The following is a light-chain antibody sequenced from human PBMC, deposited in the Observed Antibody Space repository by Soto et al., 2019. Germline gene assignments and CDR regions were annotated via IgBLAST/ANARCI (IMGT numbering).Light chain of an antibody. J-gene: IGKJ1*01. CDR3: QQYNNWPPWT. CDR2: GAS. V-gene: IGKV3-15*01. Sequence: EIVMTQSPATLSMSPGERATLSCRASQSVSNNLAWFQHKPGQAPRLLIYGASARATGIPARFSGSGSGTEFTLTISSLQSEDFAVYYCQQYNNWPPWTFGQGTKVEIK. CDR1: QSVSNN.